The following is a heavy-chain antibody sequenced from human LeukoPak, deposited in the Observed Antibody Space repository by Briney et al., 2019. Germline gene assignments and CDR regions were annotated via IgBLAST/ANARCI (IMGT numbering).Heavy chain of an antibody. CDR2: INNDGSTT. CDR3: TRSYYYDSLDAFDI. J-gene: IGHJ3*02. V-gene: IGHV3-74*01. D-gene: IGHD3-22*01. Sequence: GGSLRLSCAASGFTFSSYWMHWVRQAPGKGPVWVSRINNDGSTTNYADSVKGRFTISRDNAKNTLYLQMNSLRVEDTAVYYCTRSYYYDSLDAFDIWGQGTMVTVSS. CDR1: GFTFSSYW.